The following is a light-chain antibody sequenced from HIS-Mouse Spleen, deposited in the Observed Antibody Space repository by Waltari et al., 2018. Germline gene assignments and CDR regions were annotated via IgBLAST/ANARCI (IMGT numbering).Light chain of an antibody. CDR1: SSDAGGDNY. CDR2: EVS. CDR3: SSYAGSNNVV. V-gene: IGLV2-8*01. J-gene: IGLJ2*01. Sequence: QSALTQPPSASGSPGQSVTISCPGTSSDAGGDNYVSWYQQHPGNAPKLMIYEVSKRPSGVPDRFSGSKSGNTASLTVSGLQAEDEADYYCSSYAGSNNVVFGGGTKLTVL.